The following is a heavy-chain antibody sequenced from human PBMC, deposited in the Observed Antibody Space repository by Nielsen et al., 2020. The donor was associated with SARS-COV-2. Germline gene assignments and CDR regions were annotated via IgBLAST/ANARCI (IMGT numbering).Heavy chain of an antibody. CDR3: AREMGSYSSSWPDAFDI. V-gene: IGHV3-7*01. Sequence: GESLKISCAASGFTFSSYWMSWVRQAPGKGLEWVANIKQDGSEKYYVDSVKGRFTIPRDNAKNSLYLQMNSLRAEDTAVYYCAREMGSYSSSWPDAFDIWGQGTMVTVSS. D-gene: IGHD6-13*01. J-gene: IGHJ3*02. CDR1: GFTFSSYW. CDR2: IKQDGSEK.